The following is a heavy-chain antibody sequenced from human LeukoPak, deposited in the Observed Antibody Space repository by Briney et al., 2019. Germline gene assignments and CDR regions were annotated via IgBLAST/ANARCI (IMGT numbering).Heavy chain of an antibody. J-gene: IGHJ4*02. Sequence: ASVKVSCKASGYTFTGYYMHWVRQAPGQGLEWMGWINPNSGGTNYAQKFQGRATMTRDTSISTAYMELSRLRSDDTAVYYCARDALRIAVAGTMLAPTVHYWGQGTLVTVSS. CDR3: ARDALRIAVAGTMLAPTVHY. CDR2: INPNSGGT. D-gene: IGHD6-19*01. V-gene: IGHV1-2*02. CDR1: GYTFTGYY.